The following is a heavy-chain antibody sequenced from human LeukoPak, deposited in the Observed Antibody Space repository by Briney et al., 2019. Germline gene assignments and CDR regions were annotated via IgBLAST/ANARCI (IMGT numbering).Heavy chain of an antibody. CDR1: GGSISSYY. V-gene: IGHV4-4*07. J-gene: IGHJ3*02. CDR2: IYTSGST. D-gene: IGHD3-10*01. Sequence: PSETLSLTCTVSGGSISSYYWSWIRQPAGKGLEWIGRIYTSGSTNYNPSLKSRVTISVDTSKNQFSLKLSSVTAADTAVYYCARRSQTVIASGAFDIWGQGTMVTVSS. CDR3: ARRSQTVIASGAFDI.